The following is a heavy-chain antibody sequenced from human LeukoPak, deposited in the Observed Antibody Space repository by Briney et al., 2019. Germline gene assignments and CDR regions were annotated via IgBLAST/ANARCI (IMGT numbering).Heavy chain of an antibody. CDR3: AAVLGYYDSSGYYPHFDY. CDR2: IVVGSGNT. Sequence: SVKVSCKASGFTFTSSAMQWVRQARGQRLEWIGWIVVGSGNTNYAQKFQERVTIARDMSTSTAYMELSSLRSEDTAVYYCAAVLGYYDSSGYYPHFDYWGQGTLVTVSS. J-gene: IGHJ4*02. CDR1: GFTFTSSA. V-gene: IGHV1-58*02. D-gene: IGHD3-22*01.